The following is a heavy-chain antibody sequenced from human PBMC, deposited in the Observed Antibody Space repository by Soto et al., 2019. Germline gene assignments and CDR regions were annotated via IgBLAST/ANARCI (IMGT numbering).Heavy chain of an antibody. D-gene: IGHD2-2*03. CDR2: INAGNGNT. J-gene: IGHJ4*02. Sequence: QVQLVQSGAEVKKPGASVKVSCKASGYTFTSYAMHWVRQAPGQRLEGLGWINAGNGNTKYSQKFQGRVTITRDTSASTAYIELSSLRSEDTAVYYCARLDIVVVPAASGPLDYWGQGTLVTVSS. CDR3: ARLDIVVVPAASGPLDY. V-gene: IGHV1-3*01. CDR1: GYTFTSYA.